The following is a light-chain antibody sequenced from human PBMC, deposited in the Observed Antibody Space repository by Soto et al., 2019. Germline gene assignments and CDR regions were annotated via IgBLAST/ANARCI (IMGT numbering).Light chain of an antibody. CDR2: EVS. CDR1: SSDVGGYNY. J-gene: IGLJ1*01. CDR3: SSYTSSSTLYV. Sequence: QYALTQPASVSGSPGQSITISCTGTSSDVGGYNYVSWYQQHPGKAPKLMIYEVSNRPSGVSNRFSGSKSGNTASLTIYGLQAEDEADYYCSSYTSSSTLYVFGTGTKVTVL. V-gene: IGLV2-14*01.